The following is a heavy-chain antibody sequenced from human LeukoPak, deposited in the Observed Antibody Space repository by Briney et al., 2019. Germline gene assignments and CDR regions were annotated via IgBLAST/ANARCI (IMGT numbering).Heavy chain of an antibody. V-gene: IGHV3-43*02. CDR1: GFTFDDYA. CDR2: ISGDGGST. Sequence: GGSLRLSCAASGFTFDDYAMHGVRQTPGKGLEWVSLISGDGGSTYYADSVKGRFTISRDNSKNSLYLQMNSLRTEDTALYYCANSLRPSYYMDVWGKGTTVTVSS. J-gene: IGHJ6*03. CDR3: ANSLRPSYYMDV.